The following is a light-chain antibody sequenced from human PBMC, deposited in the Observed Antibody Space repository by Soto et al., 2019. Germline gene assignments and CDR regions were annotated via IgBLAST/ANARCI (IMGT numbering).Light chain of an antibody. Sequence: SYELTQPPSVSLSPGQTARITCSGDELAKQYAYWYQQKPGQAPVVIIYKDSERASGVPERFSGSSSGTTVTLTISGVQAEDEADYYCQSADTSATDPYVVFGRGTKLTVL. V-gene: IGLV3-25*03. J-gene: IGLJ2*01. CDR3: QSADTSATDPYVV. CDR2: KDS. CDR1: ELAKQY.